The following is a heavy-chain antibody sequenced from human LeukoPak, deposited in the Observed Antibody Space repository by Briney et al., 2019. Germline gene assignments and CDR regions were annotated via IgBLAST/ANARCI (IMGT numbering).Heavy chain of an antibody. CDR2: ISGSGGST. CDR3: AKDPGEQWLVRGATGH. Sequence: PGGSLRLSCAASGFTFSSYAMSWVRQAPGKGLEWVSAISGSGGSTYYADSVKGRFTISRDNSKNTLYLQMSSLRAEDTAVYYCAKDPGEQWLVRGATGHWGQGTLVTVSS. V-gene: IGHV3-23*01. J-gene: IGHJ4*02. CDR1: GFTFSSYA. D-gene: IGHD6-19*01.